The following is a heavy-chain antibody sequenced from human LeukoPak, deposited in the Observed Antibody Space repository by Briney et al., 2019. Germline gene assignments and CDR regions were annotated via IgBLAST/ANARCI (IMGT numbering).Heavy chain of an antibody. V-gene: IGHV4-34*01. J-gene: IGHJ4*02. CDR3: ARVGGYDSGYFDY. Sequence: PSETLSLTCAVYGGSFSGYYWSWIRQPPGKGLEWIGEINHSGSTNYNPSLKSRVTISVDTSKNQFSLKLSSVTAADTAVYYCARVGGYDSGYFDYWGQGTLVTVSS. CDR1: GGSFSGYY. CDR2: INHSGST. D-gene: IGHD5-12*01.